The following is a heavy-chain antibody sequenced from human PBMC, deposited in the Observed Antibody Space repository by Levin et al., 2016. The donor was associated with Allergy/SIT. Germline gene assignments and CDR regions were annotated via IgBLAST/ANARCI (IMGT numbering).Heavy chain of an antibody. V-gene: IGHV6-1*01. J-gene: IGHJ4*02. Sequence: SQTLSLTCAISGDSVSSNSAAWNWIRQSPSRGLEWLGRTYYRSKWYNDYAVSVKSRITINPDTSKNQFSLQLNSVTPEDTAVYYCARGSQVSYYDSSGQALFDYWGQGTLVTVSS. CDR1: GDSVSSNSAA. D-gene: IGHD3-22*01. CDR2: TYYRSKWYN. CDR3: ARGSQVSYYDSSGQALFDY.